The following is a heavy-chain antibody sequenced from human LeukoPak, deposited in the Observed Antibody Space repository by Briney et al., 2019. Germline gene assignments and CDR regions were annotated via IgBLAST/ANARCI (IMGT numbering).Heavy chain of an antibody. D-gene: IGHD5-18*01. CDR3: AKDRYSYAFEYSDS. V-gene: IGHV3-30*04. Sequence: GGSLRLSCAASGFTFSSYAMHWVRQAPGKGLEWVAVISYDGSNKYYADSVKGRFTISRDNSKNTLSLQVSSLRAEDTAVYYCAKDRYSYAFEYSDSWGQGTLVTVSS. CDR1: GFTFSSYA. CDR2: ISYDGSNK. J-gene: IGHJ4*02.